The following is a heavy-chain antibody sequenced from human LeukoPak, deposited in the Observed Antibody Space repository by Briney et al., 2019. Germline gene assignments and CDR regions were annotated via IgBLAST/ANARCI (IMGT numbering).Heavy chain of an antibody. CDR3: ASDLTVAGICFDY. CDR2: ISGSGGST. D-gene: IGHD6-19*01. CDR1: GFTFSSYA. J-gene: IGHJ4*02. V-gene: IGHV3-23*01. Sequence: GGSLRLSCAASGFTFSSYAMSWVRQAPGKGLEWVSAISGSGGSTYYADSVKGRFTISRDNSKNTLYLQMNSLRAEDTAVYYCASDLTVAGICFDYWGQGTLVTVSS.